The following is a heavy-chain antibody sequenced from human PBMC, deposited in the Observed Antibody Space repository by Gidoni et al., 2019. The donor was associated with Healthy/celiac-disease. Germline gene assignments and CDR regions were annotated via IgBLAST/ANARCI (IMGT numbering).Heavy chain of an antibody. CDR2: ISYDGSNK. Sequence: QVQLVESVGGVVQPGRSLRISCAAAGFTFSSYGMHWVRQAPGKGLEWVAVISYDGSNKYYADSVKGRFTISRDNSKNTLYLQMNSLRAEDTAVYYCAKDPSPVGLAYFDYWGQGTLVTVSS. V-gene: IGHV3-30*18. CDR1: GFTFSSYG. J-gene: IGHJ4*02. CDR3: AKDPSPVGLAYFDY. D-gene: IGHD1-26*01.